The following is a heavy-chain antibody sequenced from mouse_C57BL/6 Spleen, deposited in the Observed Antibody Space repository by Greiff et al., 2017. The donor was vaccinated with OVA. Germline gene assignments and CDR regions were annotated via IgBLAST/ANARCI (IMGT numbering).Heavy chain of an antibody. J-gene: IGHJ2*01. D-gene: IGHD1-1*01. Sequence: QVQLQQPGAELVKPGASVKMSCKASGYTFTSYWITWVKQRPGQGLEWIGDIYPGSGSTNYNEKFKSKATLTVDTSSSTAYMQLSSLTSEDSAVYYCARVITTVVAKSYFDYWGQGTTLTVSS. CDR3: ARVITTVVAKSYFDY. CDR1: GYTFTSYW. V-gene: IGHV1-55*01. CDR2: IYPGSGST.